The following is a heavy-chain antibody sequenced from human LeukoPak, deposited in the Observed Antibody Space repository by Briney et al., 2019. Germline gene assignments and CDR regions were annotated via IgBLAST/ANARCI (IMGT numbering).Heavy chain of an antibody. CDR2: IKQDGSEK. CDR3: ARDRAREMVTTNINFDY. J-gene: IGHJ4*02. Sequence: GGSLRLSCAASGFTFSSYWMSWVRQAPGKGLEWVANIKQDGSEKYYVDSVNGRFTISRDNAKNSLYLQMNSLRAEDTAVYYCARDRAREMVTTNINFDYWGQGTLVTVSS. CDR1: GFTFSSYW. D-gene: IGHD5-18*01. V-gene: IGHV3-7*01.